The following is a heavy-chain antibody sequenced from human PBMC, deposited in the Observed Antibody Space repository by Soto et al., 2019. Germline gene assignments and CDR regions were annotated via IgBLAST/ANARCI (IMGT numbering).Heavy chain of an antibody. J-gene: IGHJ4*02. CDR1: GFTFSSYA. CDR3: AKGTNPPPYQLLLGSDY. V-gene: IGHV3-23*01. Sequence: PGGSLRLSCAASGFTFSSYAMSWVRQAPGKGLEWVSAISGSGGSTYYADSVKGRFTISRDNSKNTLYLQMNSLRAEDTAVYYCAKGTNPPPYQLLLGSDYWGQGTLVTVSS. CDR2: ISGSGGST. D-gene: IGHD2-2*01.